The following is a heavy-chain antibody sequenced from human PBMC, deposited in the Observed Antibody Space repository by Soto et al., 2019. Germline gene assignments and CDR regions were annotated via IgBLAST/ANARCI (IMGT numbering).Heavy chain of an antibody. Sequence: QVQLVEAGGGVVQPGRSLRLSCGASGFTFNSHGMHWVHQAPGKGLEWVAVISYEGSNNFYAESVKGRFTISRDNSKNTLYLQMNSLRREDTAVYYCARGAEYQLLSRDYFYGMDVWGQGTTVTVSS. V-gene: IGHV3-30*03. CDR1: GFTFNSHG. J-gene: IGHJ6*02. CDR3: ARGAEYQLLSRDYFYGMDV. D-gene: IGHD2-2*01. CDR2: ISYEGSNN.